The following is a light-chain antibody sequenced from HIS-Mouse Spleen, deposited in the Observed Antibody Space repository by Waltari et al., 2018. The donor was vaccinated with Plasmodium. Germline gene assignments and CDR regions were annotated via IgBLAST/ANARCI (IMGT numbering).Light chain of an antibody. Sequence: EIVLTQSPATLSLSPGERATLSCRASQGVSSYLAWYQQKPGQGPRLLIYDASNRATGIPARFSGSGSGTDFTLTISSLEPEDFAVYYCQQRSNWPPTFGQGTRLEIK. CDR1: QGVSSY. V-gene: IGKV3-11*01. CDR3: QQRSNWPPT. J-gene: IGKJ5*01. CDR2: DAS.